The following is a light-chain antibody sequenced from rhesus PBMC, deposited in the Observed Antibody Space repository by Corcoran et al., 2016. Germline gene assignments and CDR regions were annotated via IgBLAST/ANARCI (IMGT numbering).Light chain of an antibody. CDR3: QQYNSLPYS. J-gene: IGKJ2*01. Sequence: DIQMTQSPSSLSASVGDRVTIICRASQGISRYLNWYQQKPGKAPTLLIYYANPLGSGVPSRFSGSGSGTEFTLTILSLQPEDFATYYCQQYNSLPYSFGQGTKVEIK. V-gene: IGKV1-32*01. CDR2: YAN. CDR1: QGISRY.